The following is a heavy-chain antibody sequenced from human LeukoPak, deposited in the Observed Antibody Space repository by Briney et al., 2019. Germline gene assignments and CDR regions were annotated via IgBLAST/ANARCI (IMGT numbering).Heavy chain of an antibody. V-gene: IGHV3-21*01. CDR3: SRDHNYAFDN. D-gene: IGHD1-1*01. Sequence: SLRPWCASSGLALSIDSVGCGSLDPRKGLEWVSSISSSSCYIYYADSVKGRFTLSRDNAKNSLYLQMNNLRAEDTAGYFFSRDHNYAFDNWGQGTLVSVAS. J-gene: IGHJ4*02. CDR1: GLALSIDS. CDR2: ISSSSCYI.